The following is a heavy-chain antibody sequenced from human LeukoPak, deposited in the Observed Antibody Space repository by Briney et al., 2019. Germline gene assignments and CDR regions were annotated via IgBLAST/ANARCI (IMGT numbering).Heavy chain of an antibody. CDR3: AAEDIVLMVYDY. Sequence: SETLSLTCTASGGSISSGGYYWSWIRQHPGKGLEWIGYIYYSGGTYYNPSLKSRVTISVDTSKNQFSLKLSSVTAADTAVYYCAAEDIVLMVYDYWGQGTLVTVSS. V-gene: IGHV4-31*03. CDR2: IYYSGGT. CDR1: GGSISSGGYY. D-gene: IGHD2-8*01. J-gene: IGHJ4*02.